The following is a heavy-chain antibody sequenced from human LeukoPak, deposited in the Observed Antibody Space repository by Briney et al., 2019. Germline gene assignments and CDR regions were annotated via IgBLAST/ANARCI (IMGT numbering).Heavy chain of an antibody. CDR1: GGSISSYY. J-gene: IGHJ6*03. Sequence: SETLSLTCTVSGGSISSYYWSWIRQPPGKGLEWIGYIYTSGSTNYNPSLKSRVTISVDTSKNQFSLKLSSVTAADTAVYYCARGAVEGLDYYYYYMDVWGKGTTVTVSS. CDR2: IYTSGST. V-gene: IGHV4-4*09. CDR3: ARGAVEGLDYYYYYMDV. D-gene: IGHD3-16*01.